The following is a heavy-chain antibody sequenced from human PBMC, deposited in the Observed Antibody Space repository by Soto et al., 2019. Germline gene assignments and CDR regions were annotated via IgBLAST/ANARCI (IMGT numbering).Heavy chain of an antibody. CDR1: GFTFSSYS. Sequence: EVQLVESGGGLVQPGGSLRLSCVASGFTFSSYSMNWVRQAPGKGLEWVSYINTNSRTIHYADSVKGRFTISRDNAKTSLYLQMNSLRDEDTAVYYCARDFAWAFDYWGQGTLLTVSP. CDR2: INTNSRTI. J-gene: IGHJ4*02. D-gene: IGHD1-26*01. V-gene: IGHV3-48*02. CDR3: ARDFAWAFDY.